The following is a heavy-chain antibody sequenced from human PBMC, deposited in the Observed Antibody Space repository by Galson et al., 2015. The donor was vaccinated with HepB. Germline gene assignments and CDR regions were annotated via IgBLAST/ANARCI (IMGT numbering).Heavy chain of an antibody. CDR1: RFTLSNAW. Sequence: SLRLSCAASRFTLSNAWMSWVRQAPGKGLEWVGRIKRKTDGGTTDYAAPVKGRFTISRDDSENTLYLQMNSLKTEDTAVYYCTADQEFAALVIIYWGQGTLVTVSS. D-gene: IGHD5-18*01. V-gene: IGHV3-15*01. CDR3: TADQEFAALVIIY. CDR2: IKRKTDGGTT. J-gene: IGHJ4*02.